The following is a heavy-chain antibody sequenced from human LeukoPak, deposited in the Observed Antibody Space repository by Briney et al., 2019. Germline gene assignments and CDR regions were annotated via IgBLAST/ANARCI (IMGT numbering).Heavy chain of an antibody. J-gene: IGHJ4*02. CDR1: GFIVSSNY. CDR2: IRSKAYGGTT. V-gene: IGHV3-49*04. D-gene: IGHD3-3*01. CDR3: TSQGYDFWSGYPYFDY. Sequence: GGSLRLSCAASGFIVSSNYMSWVRQAPGKGLEWVGFIRSKAYGGTTEYAASVKGRFTISRDDSKSIAYLQMNSLKTEDTAVYYCTSQGYDFWSGYPYFDYWGQGTLVTVSS.